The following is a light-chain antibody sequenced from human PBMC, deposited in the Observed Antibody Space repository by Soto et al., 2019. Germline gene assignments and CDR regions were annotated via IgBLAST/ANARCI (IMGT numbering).Light chain of an antibody. Sequence: EIVLTQSPGTLSLSPGERATLSCRATESISSSYLAWYQQKPGQAPRLLIYGASTRVTGIPARFSGSGSGTEFTLTISSLQSEDFAVYYCQQYHNWWTFGQGTKVDI. CDR3: QQYHNWWT. CDR1: ESISSSY. CDR2: GAS. J-gene: IGKJ1*01. V-gene: IGKV3-15*01.